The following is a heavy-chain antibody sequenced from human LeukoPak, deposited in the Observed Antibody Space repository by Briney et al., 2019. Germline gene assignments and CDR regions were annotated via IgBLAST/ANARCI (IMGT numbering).Heavy chain of an antibody. CDR1: GFTFDDYA. CDR3: AKDVSSDGYNYYYYYYGMDV. J-gene: IGHJ6*02. V-gene: IGHV3-9*01. CDR2: ISWNSGSI. Sequence: QPGRSLRLSCAASGFTFDDYAMHWVRQAPGKCLEWVSGISWNSGSIGYADSVKGRFTISRDNAKNSLYLQMTSLRAEDPAVYYCAKDVSSDGYNYYYYYYGMDVWGQGTTVTVSS. D-gene: IGHD5-24*01.